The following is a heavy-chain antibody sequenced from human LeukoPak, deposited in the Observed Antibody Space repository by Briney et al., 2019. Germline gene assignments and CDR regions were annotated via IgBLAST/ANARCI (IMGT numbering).Heavy chain of an antibody. V-gene: IGHV3-30-3*01. D-gene: IGHD2-21*01. Sequence: GGSLRLSCAASGFTFSNYAMHWVRQAPGKGLEWVAVISYDGSNKYYADSVKGRFTISRDNSKNTLYLQMNSLRAEDTAVYYCAGGGNVFPRPEYGMDVWGQGTTVTVSS. CDR1: GFTFSNYA. J-gene: IGHJ6*02. CDR2: ISYDGSNK. CDR3: AGGGNVFPRPEYGMDV.